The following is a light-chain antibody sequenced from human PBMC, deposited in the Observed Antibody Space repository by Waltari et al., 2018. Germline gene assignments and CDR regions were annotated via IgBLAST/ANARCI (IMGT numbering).Light chain of an antibody. V-gene: IGKV3-20*01. CDR2: VAF. CDR1: QSVSSTY. Sequence: EIVLTQSPGTLSLSPGERATLSCRASQSVSSTYLAWYQQKPGQAPRLLIYVAFNRATGIPDRFSGSGCGTDFTLTISRLEPEDFAVYYCQHYGSSTYTFGQGTKLEIK. CDR3: QHYGSSTYT. J-gene: IGKJ2*01.